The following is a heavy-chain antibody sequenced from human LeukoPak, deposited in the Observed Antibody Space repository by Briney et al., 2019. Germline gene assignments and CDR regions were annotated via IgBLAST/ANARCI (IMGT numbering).Heavy chain of an antibody. CDR3: ARPVGGDSIYGYFDY. CDR1: GYSFTSYW. CDR2: IYPGDSDT. Sequence: RGESLKISCKGSGYSFTSYWIGWVRQMPGKGLEWMGIIYPGDSDTRYSPSFQGQVTISADKSISTAYLQWSSLKASDTAIYYCARPVGGDSIYGYFDYWGQGTLVTVSS. D-gene: IGHD2-21*01. J-gene: IGHJ4*02. V-gene: IGHV5-51*01.